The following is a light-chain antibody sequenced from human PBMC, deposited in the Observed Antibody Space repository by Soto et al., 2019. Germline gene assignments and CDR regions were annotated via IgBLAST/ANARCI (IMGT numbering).Light chain of an antibody. Sequence: EVLMTQSPATLSVSPGDRATLSCRASQSINSNLAWYQQKPGQAPRLLIYGASTRATGIPARFSGSGSGTEFTLTISSLQFEDFAVYYCQQYTNWPTFGQGTKVDTK. J-gene: IGKJ1*01. CDR2: GAS. CDR1: QSINSN. CDR3: QQYTNWPT. V-gene: IGKV3-15*01.